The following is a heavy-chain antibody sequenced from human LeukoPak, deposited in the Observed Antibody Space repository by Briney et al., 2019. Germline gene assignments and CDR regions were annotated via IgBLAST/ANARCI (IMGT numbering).Heavy chain of an antibody. CDR2: IRSKANSYAT. CDR1: GFTFSGSA. CDR3: TRRGYRVEDAFDI. Sequence: LSGGSLRLSCAASGFTFSGSAMHWVRQASGKGLEWVGRIRSKANSYATAYAASVKGRFTISRDDSKNTAYLQMNSLKTEDTAVYYCTRRGYRVEDAFDIWGQGTMVTVSS. V-gene: IGHV3-73*01. J-gene: IGHJ3*02. D-gene: IGHD5-18*01.